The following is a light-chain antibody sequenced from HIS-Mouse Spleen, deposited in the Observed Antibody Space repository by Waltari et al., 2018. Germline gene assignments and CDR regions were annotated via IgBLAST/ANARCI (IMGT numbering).Light chain of an antibody. J-gene: IGLJ2*01. CDR2: EES. V-gene: IGLV3-10*01. CDR1: ALPKKY. CDR3: YSTDSSGNHRV. Sequence: SYELTQPPSVSVSPGQTARITCSGDALPKKYAYWYQQKSGQAPVLVIYEESKRPAGIPERFSGSSSGTMATLTSSGAQVEDEADYYWYSTDSSGNHRVFGGGTKLTVL.